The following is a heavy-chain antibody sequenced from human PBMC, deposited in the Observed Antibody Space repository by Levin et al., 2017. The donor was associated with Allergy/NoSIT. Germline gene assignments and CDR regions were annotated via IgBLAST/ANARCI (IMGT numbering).Heavy chain of an antibody. J-gene: IGHJ4*02. Sequence: GGSLRLSCVASGITFSNAWLSWYRQAPGKGLEWVGRSKSKTDGGTVEYAAPVKGRFTISRDDSKNTLYLQMNSLQTEDTAVYFCTTYSSSWYYFDYWGQGTLVTVSS. D-gene: IGHD6-13*01. CDR2: SKSKTDGGTV. CDR1: GITFSNAW. CDR3: TTYSSSWYYFDY. V-gene: IGHV3-15*01.